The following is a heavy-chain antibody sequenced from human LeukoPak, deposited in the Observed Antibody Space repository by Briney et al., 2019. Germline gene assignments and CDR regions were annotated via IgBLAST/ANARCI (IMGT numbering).Heavy chain of an antibody. CDR1: GFTFSSYG. V-gene: IGHV3-33*06. D-gene: IGHD3-22*01. J-gene: IGHJ4*02. CDR3: AKGSASSGYPRDY. CDR2: IWYDGSNK. Sequence: GGSLRLSCAASGFTFSSYGMHWVRQAPGKGLEWVAVIWYDGSNKYYADSVKGRFTISRDNSKNTLYLQMNSLRAEDTAVYYCAKGSASSGYPRDYWGQGTLVTVSS.